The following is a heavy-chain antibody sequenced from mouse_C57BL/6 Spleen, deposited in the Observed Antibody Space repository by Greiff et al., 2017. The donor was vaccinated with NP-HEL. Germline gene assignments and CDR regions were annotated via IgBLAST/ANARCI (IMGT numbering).Heavy chain of an antibody. CDR2: IYPGDGDT. D-gene: IGHD4-1*01. V-gene: IGHV1-80*01. J-gene: IGHJ2*01. CDR3: ARNWDGYFDY. CDR1: GYAFSSYW. Sequence: VQLHQSGAELVKPGASVKISCKASGYAFSSYWMNWVKQRPGKGLEWIGQIYPGDGDTNYNGKFKGKATLTAGKSSSTAYMQLSSLTSEDSAVYFCARNWDGYFDYWGQGTTLTVSS.